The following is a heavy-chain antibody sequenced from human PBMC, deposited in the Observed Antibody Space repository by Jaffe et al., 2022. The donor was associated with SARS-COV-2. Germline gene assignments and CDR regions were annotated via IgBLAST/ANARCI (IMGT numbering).Heavy chain of an antibody. CDR2: IKQDGSEK. J-gene: IGHJ1*01. D-gene: IGHD1-26*01. Sequence: EVQLVESGGGLVQPGGSLRLSCAASGFTFSSYWMSWVRQAPGKGLEWVANIKQDGSEKYYVDSVKGRFTISRDNAKNSLYLQMNSLRAEDTAVYYCAREEWDSSRDFQHWGQGTLVTVSS. V-gene: IGHV3-7*01. CDR1: GFTFSSYW. CDR3: AREEWDSSRDFQH.